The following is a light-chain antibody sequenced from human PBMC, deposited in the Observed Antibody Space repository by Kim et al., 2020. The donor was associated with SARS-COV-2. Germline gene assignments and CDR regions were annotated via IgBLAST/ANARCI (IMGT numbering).Light chain of an antibody. CDR1: QDISTF. CDR3: QQPSSFPLT. Sequence: DIQMTQSPSSVSASVGDRVTITCRASQDISTFLAWYQQKPGKAPKLLIYGASNLERGVPLRFSGSGSGTEFTLTIRSLQPEDIATYYCQQPSSFPLTFGGGTKVDIK. J-gene: IGKJ4*01. CDR2: GAS. V-gene: IGKV1-12*01.